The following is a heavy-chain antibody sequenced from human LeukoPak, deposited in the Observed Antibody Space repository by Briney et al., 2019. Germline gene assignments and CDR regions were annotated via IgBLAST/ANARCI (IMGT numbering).Heavy chain of an antibody. V-gene: IGHV4-59*01. CDR1: GSSLSSYC. J-gene: IGHJ4*02. Sequence: SETLTLTCTVSGSSLSSYCLSWLRQPPGQGLEWIGYIYYSGSTNYNPSLKSRVTISVDTSKNQFSLKLTSVTAADTAVYYCARAGYSYGIDYWGQGTLATVSS. CDR3: ARAGYSYGIDY. CDR2: IYYSGST. D-gene: IGHD5-18*01.